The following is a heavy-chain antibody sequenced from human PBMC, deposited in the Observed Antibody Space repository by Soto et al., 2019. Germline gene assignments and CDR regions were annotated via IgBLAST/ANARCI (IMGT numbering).Heavy chain of an antibody. CDR1: GFTFSSYA. CDR2: ISGSGGST. V-gene: IGHV3-23*01. Sequence: GGSLRLSCAASGFTFSSYAMSWVRQAPGKGLEWVSAISGSGGSTYYADSVKGRFTISRDNSKNTLYLQMNSLRAEDTAVYYCAKDRTIFGVVIISTATYFDYWGQGTLVTVSS. J-gene: IGHJ4*02. CDR3: AKDRTIFGVVIISTATYFDY. D-gene: IGHD3-3*01.